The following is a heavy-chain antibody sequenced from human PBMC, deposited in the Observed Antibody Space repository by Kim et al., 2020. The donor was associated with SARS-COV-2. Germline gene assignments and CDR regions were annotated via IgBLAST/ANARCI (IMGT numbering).Heavy chain of an antibody. Sequence: ADSVKGRFTISRDNSKNPLYLQMNSLRAEDTAVYYCARDVYGDYGTYYFDYWGQGTLVTVSS. V-gene: IGHV3-53*01. J-gene: IGHJ4*02. CDR3: ARDVYGDYGTYYFDY. D-gene: IGHD4-17*01.